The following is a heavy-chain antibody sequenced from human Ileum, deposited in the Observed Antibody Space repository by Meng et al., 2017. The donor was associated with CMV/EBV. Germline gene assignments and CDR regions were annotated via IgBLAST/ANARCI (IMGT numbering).Heavy chain of an antibody. Sequence: LSCAAPGFTFGSFAMGWVRQAPGKGLEWLSSFSGTGDRTYYADSVKGRFTISRDNSKNTLYLQMNSLTAEDTAVYYCGKGSGGRDHWGQGTLVTVSS. CDR3: GKGSGGRDH. D-gene: IGHD3-16*01. J-gene: IGHJ5*02. CDR2: FSGTGDRT. V-gene: IGHV3-23*01. CDR1: GFTFGSFA.